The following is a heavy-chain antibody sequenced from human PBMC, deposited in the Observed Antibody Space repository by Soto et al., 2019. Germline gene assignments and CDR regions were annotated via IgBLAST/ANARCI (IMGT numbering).Heavy chain of an antibody. CDR2: IYYSGST. CDR3: ARDYGGNSRGGNYYYYGMDV. J-gene: IGHJ6*02. Sequence: SLSITCTVSGGSISSGGYYWSWILQHPGKGLEWIGYIYYSGSTYYNPSLKSRVTISVDTSKNQFSLKLSSVTAADTAVYYCARDYGGNSRGGNYYYYGMDVWGQGTTVTVSS. D-gene: IGHD4-17*01. CDR1: GGSISSGGYY. V-gene: IGHV4-31*03.